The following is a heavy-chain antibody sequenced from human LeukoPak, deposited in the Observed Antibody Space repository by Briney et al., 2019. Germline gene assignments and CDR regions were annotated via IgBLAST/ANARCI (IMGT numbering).Heavy chain of an antibody. CDR1: GCSISSADYF. D-gene: IGHD4-11*01. Sequence: PSQTLSLTCTVSGCSISSADYFWSWLRQPPGKGLEWIGCIYYSGNTYYDPSLKSRITISLDTSKNQFSLNLSSVTAADTAVYYCARRDYTGSWVDYWGQGTLVTVSS. CDR3: ARRDYTGSWVDY. J-gene: IGHJ4*02. V-gene: IGHV4-30-4*01. CDR2: IYYSGNT.